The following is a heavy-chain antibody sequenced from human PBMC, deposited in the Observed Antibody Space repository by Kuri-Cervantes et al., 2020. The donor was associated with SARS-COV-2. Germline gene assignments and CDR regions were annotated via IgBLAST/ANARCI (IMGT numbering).Heavy chain of an antibody. Sequence: GESLKISCAASGFTFSSYAMHWVRQAPGKGLEYVSAISSNGGSTYYADSVKGRFTISRDNSKNTLYLQMGSLRAEDMAVYYCARSYDFWSGYLPYYFDYWGQGTLVTVSS. D-gene: IGHD3-3*01. V-gene: IGHV3-64*02. CDR2: ISSNGGST. CDR3: ARSYDFWSGYLPYYFDY. J-gene: IGHJ4*02. CDR1: GFTFSSYA.